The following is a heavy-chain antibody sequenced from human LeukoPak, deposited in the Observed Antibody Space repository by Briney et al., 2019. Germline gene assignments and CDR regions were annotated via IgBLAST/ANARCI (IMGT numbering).Heavy chain of an antibody. V-gene: IGHV4-61*01. Sequence: SETLSLTCTVSGVSVSSGSYHWSWIRQPPGKGLEWIGYIYYSGSTNYNPSLKSRVTISVDTSKNQFSLKLSSVTAADTAVYYCARDNWNYGSSMDVWGQGTTVTVSS. J-gene: IGHJ6*02. CDR2: IYYSGST. D-gene: IGHD1-7*01. CDR1: GVSVSSGSYH. CDR3: ARDNWNYGSSMDV.